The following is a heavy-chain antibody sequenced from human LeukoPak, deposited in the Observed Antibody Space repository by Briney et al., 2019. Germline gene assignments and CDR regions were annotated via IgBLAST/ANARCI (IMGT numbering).Heavy chain of an antibody. V-gene: IGHV4-4*02. CDR3: SRECGPFCSFGY. J-gene: IGHJ4*02. Sequence: PSETLSLTCGVSGGSISTTNWWSWVRQPPGQGLEWVGEISLTGRTNYNPSLNGRVTMSLDESSNQLSLNLTSVTGADTAIYYCSRECGPFCSFGYGGRGTRLIV. D-gene: IGHD1-26*01. CDR1: GGSISTTNW. CDR2: ISLTGRT.